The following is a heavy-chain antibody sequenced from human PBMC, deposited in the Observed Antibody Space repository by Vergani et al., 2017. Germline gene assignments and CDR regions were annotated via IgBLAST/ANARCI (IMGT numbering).Heavy chain of an antibody. CDR1: GYIFSNFW. Sequence: EKQLVQSGSETKKPGESLKISCQAFGYIFSNFWIGWVRQRPGGGLEWMGIIYPGDSEVKSNPPFRGQVIFSVDTSVNTAYLQWRSLQASDTATYFCASGGHGSENGGALQLWGQGTNITVSS. J-gene: IGHJ3*01. CDR3: ASGGHGSENGGALQL. V-gene: IGHV5-51*01. D-gene: IGHD3-10*01. CDR2: IYPGDSEV.